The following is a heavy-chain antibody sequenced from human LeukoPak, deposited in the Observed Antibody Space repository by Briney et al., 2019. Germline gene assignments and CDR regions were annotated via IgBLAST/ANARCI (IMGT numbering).Heavy chain of an antibody. CDR1: SGSITGYY. CDR3: ARDHRGIAALGGYSFDY. V-gene: IGHV4-59*01. J-gene: IGHJ4*02. Sequence: SETLSLTCTVSSGSITGYYWNWIRQPPGKGLEWIGYIYHTGSTKYNHSLKSRVIISVDTSKNQFSLKLSSVTAADTAVYYCARDHRGIAALGGYSFDYWGQGTLVTVSS. CDR2: IYHTGST. D-gene: IGHD6-13*01.